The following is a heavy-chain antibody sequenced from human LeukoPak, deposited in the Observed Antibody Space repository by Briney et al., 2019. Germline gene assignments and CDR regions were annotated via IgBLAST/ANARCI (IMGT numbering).Heavy chain of an antibody. Sequence: GGSLRLSCAASGFTFSSYGMHWVRQAPGKGLEWVAVIWYDGSNKYYADSVKGRFTISRDNSKNTLYLQMNSLRAEDTAVYSCARVIPAAGYYYGMDVWGQGTTVTVSS. D-gene: IGHD6-13*01. CDR3: ARVIPAAGYYYGMDV. J-gene: IGHJ6*02. V-gene: IGHV3-33*01. CDR1: GFTFSSYG. CDR2: IWYDGSNK.